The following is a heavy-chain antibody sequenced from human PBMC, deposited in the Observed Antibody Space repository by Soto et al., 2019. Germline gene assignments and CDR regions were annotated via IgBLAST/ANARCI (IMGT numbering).Heavy chain of an antibody. J-gene: IGHJ4*02. D-gene: IGHD1-26*01. CDR1: GYTFTSDY. Sequence: QVQLVQSGAEVKKPGDSVKVSCKASGYTFTSDYMHWVRQAPGQGLEWMARINPSGGSTIYSQNFQGRFSVTRDTSTSTVYMELSSLRSDDTAGYYCARDVFVGGGATAYWGQGTLVTVSS. CDR3: ARDVFVGGGATAY. CDR2: INPSGGST. V-gene: IGHV1-46*01.